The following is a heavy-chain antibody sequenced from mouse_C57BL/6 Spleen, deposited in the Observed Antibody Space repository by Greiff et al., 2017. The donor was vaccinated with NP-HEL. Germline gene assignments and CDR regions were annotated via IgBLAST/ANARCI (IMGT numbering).Heavy chain of an antibody. V-gene: IGHV1-72*01. Sequence: QVQLQQPGAELVKPGASVKLSCKASGYTFTSYWMHWVKQRPGRGLEWIGRIDPNSGGTKYNEKFKSKATLTVDKPSSTAYMQLSSLTSKDSAVYYCAREGIPLFAYWGQGTLVTVSA. CDR2: IDPNSGGT. D-gene: IGHD5-1-1*01. CDR1: GYTFTSYW. CDR3: AREGIPLFAY. J-gene: IGHJ3*01.